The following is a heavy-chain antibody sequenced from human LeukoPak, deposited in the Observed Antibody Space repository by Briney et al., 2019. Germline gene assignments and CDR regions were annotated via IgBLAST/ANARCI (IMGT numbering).Heavy chain of an antibody. CDR1: GDSINSGGFY. D-gene: IGHD6-25*01. CDR2: LYCGGGT. V-gene: IGHV4-31*03. J-gene: IGHJ4*02. CDR3: ARGQNAAASHFDF. Sequence: SQTLSLTCSVSGDSINSGGFYWTWIRQHPGKGLEWVGYLYCGGGTYYNPSLKSRLSISVDTSKNQFSLRVTSVTAADTAVYYCARGQNAAASHFDFWGQGILVAVSS.